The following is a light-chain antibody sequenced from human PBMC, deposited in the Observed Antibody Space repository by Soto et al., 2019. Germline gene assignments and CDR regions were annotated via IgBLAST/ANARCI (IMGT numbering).Light chain of an antibody. CDR2: EAS. CDR3: QQHTT. CDR1: QSISTW. V-gene: IGKV1-5*03. J-gene: IGKJ1*01. Sequence: DIQMTQSPSTLSASVGDRVTITCRASQSISTWLAWYQQKSGKAPKLLIYEASTLGSGVPSRFSGSGSGTEFTLTISSLQPEDVATYHCQQHTTFGQGTKVDIK.